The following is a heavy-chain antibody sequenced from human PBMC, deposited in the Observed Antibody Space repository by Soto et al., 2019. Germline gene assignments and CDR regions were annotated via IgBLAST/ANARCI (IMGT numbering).Heavy chain of an antibody. CDR2: IYWDDET. J-gene: IGHJ4*02. V-gene: IGHV2-5*02. D-gene: IGHD3-3*01. CDR1: GFSLSTSGVG. Sequence: QITLNESGPTLVKPTETLTLTCTFSGFSLSTSGVGVGWIRQSPGKAPEWLALIYWDDETRYSASLKSRLTLNKDTSKNQVVLTMANLDPADTATYHCAHRVLRTVFGLVTTTAIYFDFWGQGTPVAFSS. CDR3: AHRVLRTVFGLVTTTAIYFDF.